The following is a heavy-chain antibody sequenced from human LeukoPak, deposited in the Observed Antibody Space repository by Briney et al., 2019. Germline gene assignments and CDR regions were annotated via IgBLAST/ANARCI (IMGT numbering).Heavy chain of an antibody. V-gene: IGHV4-4*07. J-gene: IGHJ3*02. CDR2: IYTSGST. Sequence: SETLSLTCTVSDDSISNYYWSWIRQPAGKGLEWIGRIYTSGSTNYNPSLKSRVTISVDTSKNQFSLKLSSVTAADTAVYYCAREDSYYGSGSYPTEAFDIWGQGTMVTVSS. D-gene: IGHD3-10*01. CDR1: DDSISNYY. CDR3: AREDSYYGSGSYPTEAFDI.